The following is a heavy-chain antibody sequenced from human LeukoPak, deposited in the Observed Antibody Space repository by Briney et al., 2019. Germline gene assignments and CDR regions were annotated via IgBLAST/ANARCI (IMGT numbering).Heavy chain of an antibody. Sequence: SSETLSLTCTVSGGSFSTYYWSWIRQPPGKGLEWIGYIYYSGSTDYNPSLKSRVTMSLDTSKNQFSLNLRSVTAADTAVYYCTRAAITFGAAVAKGFDSWGQGTLVTVSS. V-gene: IGHV4-59*01. CDR2: IYYSGST. CDR3: TRAAITFGAAVAKGFDS. D-gene: IGHD3-16*01. J-gene: IGHJ4*02. CDR1: GGSFSTYY.